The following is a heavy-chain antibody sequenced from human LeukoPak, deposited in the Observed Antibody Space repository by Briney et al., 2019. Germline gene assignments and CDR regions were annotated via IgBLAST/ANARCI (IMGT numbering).Heavy chain of an antibody. CDR3: VRNPHGDFDY. D-gene: IGHD4-17*01. J-gene: IGHJ4*02. CDR2: IKQDGSEK. Sequence: GSLRLSCAASGFPFSTYWMSWVRQAPGKGLEWVANIKQDGSEKNYGDSVKGRFTISRDNAKNSLYLQMNSLRTDDTAVYYCVRNPHGDFDYWGQGTLVTVSS. CDR1: GFPFSTYW. V-gene: IGHV3-7*03.